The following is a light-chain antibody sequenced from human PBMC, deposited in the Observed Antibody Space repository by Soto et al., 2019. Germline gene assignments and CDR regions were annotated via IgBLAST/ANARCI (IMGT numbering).Light chain of an antibody. J-gene: IGLJ1*01. Sequence: QLVLTQPPSVSGAPGQRVTISCTGSSSNIGAGYDVHWYQQLPGTAPKLFMYANSNRPSGVPDRFSGSKSGTSASLAITGLQAEDEADYYCQSYDSSLSGYVFGTGNKVTVL. CDR1: SSNIGAGYD. CDR2: ANS. V-gene: IGLV1-40*01. CDR3: QSYDSSLSGYV.